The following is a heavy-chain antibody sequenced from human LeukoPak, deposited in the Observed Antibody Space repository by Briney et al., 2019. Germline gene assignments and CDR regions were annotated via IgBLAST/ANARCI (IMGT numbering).Heavy chain of an antibody. CDR1: GGSFSGYY. D-gene: IGHD6-19*01. Sequence: SETLSLTCAVYGGSFSGYYWSWIRQPPGKGLEWIGEINHSGSTNYNPSLKSRVTISVDTSKNQFSLKLSSVTAADMAVYYCARRGSRQWLARLCCGWFDPWGQGTLVTASS. J-gene: IGHJ5*02. CDR3: ARRGSRQWLARLCCGWFDP. CDR2: INHSGST. V-gene: IGHV4-34*01.